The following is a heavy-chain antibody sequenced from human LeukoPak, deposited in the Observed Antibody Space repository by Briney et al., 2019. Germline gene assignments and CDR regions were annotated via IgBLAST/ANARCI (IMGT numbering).Heavy chain of an antibody. J-gene: IGHJ6*02. V-gene: IGHV4-4*07. CDR1: GGSISSYY. Sequence: PSETLSLTCTVSGGSISSYYWSWIRQPAGKGLEWIGRMYTSGSTNYNPSLKSRVTMSVDTSMNQFSLKLSSVTAADTAVYYCARGQYYYGSGPYYYYGMDVWGQGTTVTVSS. CDR2: MYTSGST. CDR3: ARGQYYYGSGPYYYYGMDV. D-gene: IGHD3-10*01.